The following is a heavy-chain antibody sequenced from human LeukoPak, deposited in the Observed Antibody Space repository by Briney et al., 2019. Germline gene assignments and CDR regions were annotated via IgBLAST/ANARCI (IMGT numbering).Heavy chain of an antibody. V-gene: IGHV4-39*07. J-gene: IGHJ4*02. CDR1: GGSISSSSYC. CDR3: ASREWLLQFDY. CDR2: IYHSGST. D-gene: IGHD3-22*01. Sequence: SETLSLTCTVSGGSISSSSYCWGWIRQPPGKGLEWIGEIYHSGSTNYNPSLKSRVTVSVDKSKNQFSLKLSSVTAADTAVYYCASREWLLQFDYWGQGTLVTVSS.